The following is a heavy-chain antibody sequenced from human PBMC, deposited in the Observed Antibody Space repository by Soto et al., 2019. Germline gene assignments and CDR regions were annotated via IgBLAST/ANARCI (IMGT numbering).Heavy chain of an antibody. V-gene: IGHV3-21*01. D-gene: IGHD3-22*01. Sequence: LSLSCAASGFTFSSYSMNWVRQAPGKGLEWVSSISSSSSYIYYADSVKGRFTISRDNAKNSLYLQMNSLRAEDTAVYYCATSITMIVVANPLDYWGQGTLVTVSS. CDR2: ISSSSSYI. J-gene: IGHJ4*02. CDR3: ATSITMIVVANPLDY. CDR1: GFTFSSYS.